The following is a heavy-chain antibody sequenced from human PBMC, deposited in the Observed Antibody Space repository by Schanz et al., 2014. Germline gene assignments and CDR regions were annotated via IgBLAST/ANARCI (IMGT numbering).Heavy chain of an antibody. CDR2: INTNTGNP. CDR3: TTETIAMAGTFSI. V-gene: IGHV7-4-1*02. CDR1: GYTFTSNG. Sequence: QVQLVQSGSEVKKPGASVKVSCKASGYTFTSNGITWVRQAPGQGLEWVGWINTNTGNPTYAQGFTGRFVFSLDTSVSTAYLQISSLKAEDTAAYYCTTETIAMAGTFSIWGQGTLVTVSS. D-gene: IGHD6-19*01. J-gene: IGHJ4*02.